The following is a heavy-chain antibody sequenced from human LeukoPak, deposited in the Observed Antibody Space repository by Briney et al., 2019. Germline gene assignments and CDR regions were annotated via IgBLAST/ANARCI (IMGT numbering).Heavy chain of an antibody. CDR1: GFIFRNYW. CDR3: AITGGPTVTAFDL. CDR2: INHDGGDK. J-gene: IGHJ4*02. Sequence: AGSLTLSCVASGFIFRNYWMSWVRQAPGKGLEWVADINHDGGDKNYVDSVKGRFTISRDNAKSSLYLQMNSLRVEDTAVYYCAITGGPTVTAFDLWGQVIMGTVSS. D-gene: IGHD4-17*01. V-gene: IGHV3-7*02.